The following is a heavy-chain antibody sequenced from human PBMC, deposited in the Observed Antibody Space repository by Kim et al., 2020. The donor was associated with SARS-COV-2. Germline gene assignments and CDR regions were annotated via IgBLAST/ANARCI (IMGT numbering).Heavy chain of an antibody. CDR1: GYTFTTYA. CDR3: ARSGAIMPPGMDV. J-gene: IGHJ6*02. CDR2: INTGRGNT. Sequence: ASVKVSCKASGYTFTTYAMQWVRQAPGQGPEWMGWINTGRGNTKYSEKFQGRVTITRDTSARTAYIELSSLRPEDTAIYYWARSGAIMPPGMDVWGQGTT. V-gene: IGHV1-3*04. D-gene: IGHD2-21*01.